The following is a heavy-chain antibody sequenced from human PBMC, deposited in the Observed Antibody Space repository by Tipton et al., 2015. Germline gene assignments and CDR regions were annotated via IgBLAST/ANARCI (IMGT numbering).Heavy chain of an antibody. D-gene: IGHD3-22*01. CDR2: IYHSGST. J-gene: IGHJ1*01. CDR1: GGSITTAYW. Sequence: TLSLTCAVSGGSITTAYWWRWVRQPPGEGLEYIGEIYHSGSTDYNPSLRSRVAMSMDTSKNQFSLKLSSVIAADTAVYYCARASIIQGYYHDSSRYYLFNSWGQGTLVTVSS. CDR3: ARASIIQGYYHDSSRYYLFNS. V-gene: IGHV4-4*02.